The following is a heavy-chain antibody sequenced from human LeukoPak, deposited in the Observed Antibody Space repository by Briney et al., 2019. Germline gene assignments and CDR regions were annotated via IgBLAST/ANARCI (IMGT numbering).Heavy chain of an antibody. CDR1: GFTFREYG. Sequence: GGSLRLSCVTSGFTFREYGTHWVRQAPGKGLEWVAVIWYDGSNKYHADSVKGRFTISRDNSKNTLYLQMNSLRAEDTAVYHCARDSSLATSSGYEPRRFDYWGQGTLVTVSS. D-gene: IGHD5-12*01. CDR2: IWYDGSNK. V-gene: IGHV3-33*08. CDR3: ARDSSLATSSGYEPRRFDY. J-gene: IGHJ4*02.